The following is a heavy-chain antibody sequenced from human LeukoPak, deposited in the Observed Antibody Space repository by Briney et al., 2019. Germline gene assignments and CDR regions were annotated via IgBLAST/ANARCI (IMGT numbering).Heavy chain of an antibody. CDR2: IKSKTDGRTT. CDR3: TAGSRSYYG. V-gene: IGHV3-15*01. D-gene: IGHD3-10*01. Sequence: PGGSLRLSCAASGFTFSNAWMSWVRQAPGKGLEWVGRIKSKTDGRTTDYAPPVKGRFTISRNDSKSTLYLQMNNLKTWDTAVYYCTAGSRSYYGWGQGTLVTVSS. J-gene: IGHJ4*02. CDR1: GFTFSNAW.